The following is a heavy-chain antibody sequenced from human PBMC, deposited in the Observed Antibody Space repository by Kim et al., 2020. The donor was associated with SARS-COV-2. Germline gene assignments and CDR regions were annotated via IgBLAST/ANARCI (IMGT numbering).Heavy chain of an antibody. D-gene: IGHD3-3*01. J-gene: IGHJ6*02. V-gene: IGHV3-33*01. CDR3: ARPEKYYDFWSGYHHYYYYYGMDV. CDR1: GFTFSSYG. Sequence: GGSLRLSCAASGFTFSSYGMHWVRQAPGKGLEWVAVIWYDGSNKYYADSVKGRFTISRDNSKNTLYLQMNSLRAEDTAVYYCARPEKYYDFWSGYHHYYYYYGMDVWGQGTTVTVSS. CDR2: IWYDGSNK.